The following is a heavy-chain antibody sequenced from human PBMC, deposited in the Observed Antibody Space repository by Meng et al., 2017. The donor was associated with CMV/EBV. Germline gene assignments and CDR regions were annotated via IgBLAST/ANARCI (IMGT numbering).Heavy chain of an antibody. V-gene: IGHV4-38-2*02. D-gene: IGHD3-10*01. Sequence: GSLRLSCTVSGYSISSGYYWGWIRQPPGKGLEWIGSIYHSGSTYYNPSLKSRVTISVDTSKNQFSLKLSSVTAADTAVYYCAIEYYYGSGSQIDYWGQGTLVTVSS. CDR2: IYHSGST. CDR1: GYSISSGYY. CDR3: AIEYYYGSGSQIDY. J-gene: IGHJ4*02.